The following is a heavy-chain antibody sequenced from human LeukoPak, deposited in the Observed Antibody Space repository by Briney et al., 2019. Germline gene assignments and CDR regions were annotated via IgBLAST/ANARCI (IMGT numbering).Heavy chain of an antibody. CDR3: ARVVQNYYYYMDV. Sequence: PGGSLRLSCEASGFTFSNAWMSWVRQAPGKGLVWVSRINSDGSSTSYADSVKGRFTISRDNAKNTLYLQMNSLRAEDTAVYYCARVVQNYYYYMDVWGKGTTVTVSS. CDR2: INSDGSST. CDR1: GFTFSNAW. V-gene: IGHV3-74*01. J-gene: IGHJ6*03. D-gene: IGHD2-15*01.